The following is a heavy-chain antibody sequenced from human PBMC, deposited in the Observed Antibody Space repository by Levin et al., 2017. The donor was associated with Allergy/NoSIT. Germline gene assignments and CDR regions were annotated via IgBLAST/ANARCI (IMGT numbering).Heavy chain of an antibody. D-gene: IGHD1-26*01. CDR1: GFFFRDYP. V-gene: IGHV3-23*01. J-gene: IGHJ4*02. CDR3: AKLLTKWGINFDL. Sequence: PGGSLRLSCAASGFFFRDYPMSWVRQAPGKGLEWVSGISGNGDNTYYAGSVKGRFTITRDNSKNTLYLQMNSLRAEDTAVYSCAKLLTKWGINFDLWGQGTLVTVSS. CDR2: ISGNGDNT.